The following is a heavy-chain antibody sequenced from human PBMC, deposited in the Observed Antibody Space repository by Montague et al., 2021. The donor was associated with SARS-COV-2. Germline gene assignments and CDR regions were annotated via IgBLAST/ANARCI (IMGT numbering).Heavy chain of an antibody. Sequence: SLRLSCAVSGFTFSSYAMSWVRQAPGKGLEWVSVISGSGGSTYYADSVKGRFTISRDNSKNTLYLQMNSLRAEDTAVYYCAKGLSSESYYSSYFDYWGQGTLVTVSS. CDR3: AKGLSSESYYSSYFDY. D-gene: IGHD3-10*01. CDR2: ISGSGGST. V-gene: IGHV3-23*01. J-gene: IGHJ4*02. CDR1: GFTFSSYA.